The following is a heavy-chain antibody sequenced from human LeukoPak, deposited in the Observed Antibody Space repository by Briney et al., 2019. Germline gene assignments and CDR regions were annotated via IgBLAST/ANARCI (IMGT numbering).Heavy chain of an antibody. J-gene: IGHJ4*02. D-gene: IGHD5-24*01. V-gene: IGHV4-59*01. Sequence: SETLSLTCTVSGGSISSYYWSWIRQPPGKGLEWIGYIYYSGSTNYNPSLKSRVTISVDTSKNQFSLKLSSVTAADTAVYYCARDGGRDGYNSFDYWGQGTLVNVSS. CDR1: GGSISSYY. CDR3: ARDGGRDGYNSFDY. CDR2: IYYSGST.